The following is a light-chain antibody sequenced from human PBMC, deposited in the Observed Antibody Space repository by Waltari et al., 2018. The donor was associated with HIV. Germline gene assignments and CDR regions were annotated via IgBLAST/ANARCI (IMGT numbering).Light chain of an antibody. Sequence: SSQSILYSSNNKNFLAWYQQKPGQPPKLLIYWASTRESGVPDRFSGSGSETDFTLTISSLQAEDVAVYYCQQYYTTPLTFGQGTKLEIK. J-gene: IGKJ2*01. V-gene: IGKV4-1*01. CDR2: WAS. CDR3: QQYYTTPLT. CDR1: QSILYSSNNKNF.